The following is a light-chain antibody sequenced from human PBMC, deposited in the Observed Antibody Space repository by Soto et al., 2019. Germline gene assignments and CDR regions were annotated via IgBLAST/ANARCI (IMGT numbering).Light chain of an antibody. CDR2: MAS. CDR1: QSISTW. J-gene: IGKJ2*01. V-gene: IGKV1-5*03. CDR3: QQYDSNSP. Sequence: DIQMTQSPSTLSASVGDRVTITCRASQSISTWLAWYQQKPGKAPKLLIYMASTLDSGVPSRFSGSGSGTEFTLTISSLQHDDFATYYCQQYDSNSPFGQGTKLEIK.